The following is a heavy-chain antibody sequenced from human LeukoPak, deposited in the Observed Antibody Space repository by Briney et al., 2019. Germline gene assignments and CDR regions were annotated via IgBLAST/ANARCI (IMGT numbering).Heavy chain of an antibody. CDR3: ARGVSLPIRRTRIAAADNPVNDASDI. D-gene: IGHD6-13*01. CDR2: INHSGST. J-gene: IGHJ3*02. V-gene: IGHV4-34*01. Sequence: SETLSLTCAVYGGSFSGYYWSWIRQPPGKGLEWIGEINHSGSTNYNPSLKSRVTISVDTSKNQFSLKLSSVTAADTAVYYCARGVSLPIRRTRIAAADNPVNDASDIWGQGTMVTVSS. CDR1: GGSFSGYY.